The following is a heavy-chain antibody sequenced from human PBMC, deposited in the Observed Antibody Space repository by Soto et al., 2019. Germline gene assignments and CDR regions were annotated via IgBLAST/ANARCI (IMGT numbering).Heavy chain of an antibody. J-gene: IGHJ4*02. CDR1: GFTFSSYA. V-gene: IGHV3-23*01. CDR2: IRTSVGDT. D-gene: IGHD4-17*01. Sequence: EVQLLESGGDLVQSGGSLRLSCAASGFTFSSYAMNWVRQAPGKGLEWVSTIRTSVGDTYYAASVKGRFTISRDNSKSTVYLHLNSLRAEDTAIYYGAKDPTYDYGYFDSWGQGTLVTVSS. CDR3: AKDPTYDYGYFDS.